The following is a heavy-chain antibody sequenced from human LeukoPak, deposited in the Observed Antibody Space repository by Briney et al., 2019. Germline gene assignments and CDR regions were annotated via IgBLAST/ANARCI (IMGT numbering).Heavy chain of an antibody. CDR1: GLTFSTYG. CDR3: ARDRWFGDTPAFDI. D-gene: IGHD3-10*01. J-gene: IGHJ3*02. Sequence: GRSLRLSCVVSGLTFSTYGMHWVRQAPGKGLEWVALIWYDGSNKYYADSVKGRFTISRDNSKNTLYLQMNSLRAEDTAVYYCARDRWFGDTPAFDIWGQGTMVTVSS. V-gene: IGHV3-33*01. CDR2: IWYDGSNK.